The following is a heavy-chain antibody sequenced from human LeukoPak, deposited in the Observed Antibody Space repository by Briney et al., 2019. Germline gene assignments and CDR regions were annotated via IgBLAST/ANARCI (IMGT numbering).Heavy chain of an antibody. CDR1: GGSISSYY. V-gene: IGHV4-59*01. J-gene: IGHJ4*02. CDR2: IYYSGST. Sequence: SETLSLTCTVSGGSISSYYWSWIRQPPGKGLEWIGYIYYSGSTNYNPSLKSRVTISVDTSKNQFSLKLSSVTAADTAVYYCAIVAAAGTRDFDYWGQGTLVTVSS. D-gene: IGHD6-13*01. CDR3: AIVAAAGTRDFDY.